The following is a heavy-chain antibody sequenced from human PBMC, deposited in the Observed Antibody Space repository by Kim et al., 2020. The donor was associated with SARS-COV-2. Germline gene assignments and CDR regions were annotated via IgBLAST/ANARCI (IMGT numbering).Heavy chain of an antibody. V-gene: IGHV2-5*01. Sequence: SSPSLKSRITNTKDTSKNQVVLTMTNMDPVDTATYYCAHVVRGARRAFDIWGQGTMVTVSS. D-gene: IGHD3-10*01. J-gene: IGHJ3*02. CDR3: AHVVRGARRAFDI.